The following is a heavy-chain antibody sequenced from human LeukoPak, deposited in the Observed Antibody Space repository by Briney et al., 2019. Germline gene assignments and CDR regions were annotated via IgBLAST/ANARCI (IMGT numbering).Heavy chain of an antibody. CDR3: ARGGVFDY. J-gene: IGHJ4*02. CDR2: INHSGST. Sequence: PSETLSLTCAVSGGSISSGGYSWSWIRQPPGKGLEWIGEINHSGSTNYNPSLKSRVTISVDTSKNQFSLKLSSVTAADTAVYYCARGGVFDYWGQGTLVTVSS. CDR1: GGSISSGGYS. V-gene: IGHV4-34*01.